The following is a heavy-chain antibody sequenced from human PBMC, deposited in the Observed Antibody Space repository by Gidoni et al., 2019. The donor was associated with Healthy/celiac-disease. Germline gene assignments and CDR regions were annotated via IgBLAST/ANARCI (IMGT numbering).Heavy chain of an antibody. J-gene: IGHJ3*02. CDR1: GYTFTSYG. Sequence: QVQLVQSGAEVKKPGSSVNVSCKASGYTFTSYGISWVRQAPGQGLEWMGWISAYNGNTNYAQKLQGRVTMTTDTSTSTAYMELRSLRSDDTAVYYCARTMTTVKQIDQRNHDAFDIWGQGTMVTVSS. D-gene: IGHD4-17*01. V-gene: IGHV1-18*01. CDR3: ARTMTTVKQIDQRNHDAFDI. CDR2: ISAYNGNT.